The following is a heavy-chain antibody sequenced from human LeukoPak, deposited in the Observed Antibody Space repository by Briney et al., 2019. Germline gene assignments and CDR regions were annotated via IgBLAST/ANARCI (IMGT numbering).Heavy chain of an antibody. Sequence: ASVKVSCKASGGTFSSYAISWVRQAPGQGLEWMGGIIPIFGTANYAQKFQGRVTITTDESTSTAYMELSSLRSEDTAVYYCARAAPRYCSGGSCYSQWSFDYWGQGTLVTVSS. CDR3: ARAAPRYCSGGSCYSQWSFDY. CDR1: GGTFSSYA. V-gene: IGHV1-69*05. CDR2: IIPIFGTA. J-gene: IGHJ4*02. D-gene: IGHD2-15*01.